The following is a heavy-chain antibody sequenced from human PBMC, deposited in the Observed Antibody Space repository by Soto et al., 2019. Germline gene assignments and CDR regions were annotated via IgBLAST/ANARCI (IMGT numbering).Heavy chain of an antibody. CDR2: INPSGGST. V-gene: IGHV1-46*03. Sequence: QVQLVQSGAEVKKPGASVKVSCKASGYTFTSYYMHWVRQAPGQGLEWMGIINPSGGSTSYAQKCQGRVTMTRDTSTSAVYMELSSLGSEDTAVDYCARDRIAAAHEPSGMDVWGQGTTVTVSS. D-gene: IGHD6-13*01. J-gene: IGHJ6*02. CDR3: ARDRIAAAHEPSGMDV. CDR1: GYTFTSYY.